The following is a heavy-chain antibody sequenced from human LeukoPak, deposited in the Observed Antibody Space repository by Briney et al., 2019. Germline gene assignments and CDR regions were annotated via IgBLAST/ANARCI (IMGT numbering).Heavy chain of an antibody. CDR1: GFTFNDSA. J-gene: IGHJ4*02. CDR2: ISDSGGKT. D-gene: IGHD1-1*01. CDR3: AKDRVVHDS. V-gene: IGHV3-23*01. Sequence: GGSLRLSCAASGFTFNDSAMSWVRQAPGKGPEWVSAISDSGGKTYYSDSVKGRFTISRDNSKNTLYLQMNSLRGDDTVVDYCAKDRVVHDSWGQGTLVTVSS.